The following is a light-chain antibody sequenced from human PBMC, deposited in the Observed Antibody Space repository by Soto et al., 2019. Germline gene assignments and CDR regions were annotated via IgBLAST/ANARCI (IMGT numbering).Light chain of an antibody. CDR1: SSDVGGYNY. CDR3: SSYTTSRTLV. V-gene: IGLV2-14*03. J-gene: IGLJ2*01. Sequence: QSALSQPASVSGSPGQSITISCTGTSSDVGGYNYLSWYQQHPGKAPKLMIYDVSNRPSGVSNRFSGSKSGNTASLTISGLQAEDEADYYCSSYTTSRTLVFGGGTKLTVL. CDR2: DVS.